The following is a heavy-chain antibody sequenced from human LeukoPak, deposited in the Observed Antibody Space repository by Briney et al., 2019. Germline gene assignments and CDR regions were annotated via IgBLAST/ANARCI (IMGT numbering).Heavy chain of an antibody. CDR1: GFTFSSYG. V-gene: IGHV3-30*18. Sequence: GGSLRLSCAASGFTFSSYGMHWVRQAPGKGLEWVAVISYDGSNKYYADPVKGRFTISRDNSKNTLYLQMNSLRAEDTAVYYCAKDRGCSGGSCYSYYFDYWGQGTLVTVSS. J-gene: IGHJ4*02. D-gene: IGHD2-15*01. CDR2: ISYDGSNK. CDR3: AKDRGCSGGSCYSYYFDY.